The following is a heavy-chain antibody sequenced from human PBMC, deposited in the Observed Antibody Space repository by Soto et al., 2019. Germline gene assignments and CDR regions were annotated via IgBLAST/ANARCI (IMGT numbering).Heavy chain of an antibody. CDR1: GYSFDNYW. CDR2: IYPGDSDT. J-gene: IGHJ4*02. V-gene: IGHV5-51*01. CDR3: ASNSGYSYASGY. Sequence: GESLKICCNGAGYSFDNYWIGWVRQMPGKGLEWTAIIYPGDSDTRYSPSFQGQVTISADKSISTAYLQWSSLKASDTAMYYCASNSGYSYASGYWGQGTLVTVSS. D-gene: IGHD5-18*01.